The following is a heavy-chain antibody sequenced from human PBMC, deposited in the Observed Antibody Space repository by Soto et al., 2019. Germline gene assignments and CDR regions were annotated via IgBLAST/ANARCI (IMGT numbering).Heavy chain of an antibody. Sequence: EVQLLESGGGLVQPGGSLRLSCAASGFTFSSYAMSWVRQAPGKGLEWVSAISGSGGSTYYADSVKGRFTISRDNSKNPLYLQMNSLRAEDTAVYYCAKDYEQWPSITGYDYWGQGTLVTVSS. CDR1: GFTFSSYA. CDR2: ISGSGGST. CDR3: AKDYEQWPSITGYDY. D-gene: IGHD6-19*01. V-gene: IGHV3-23*01. J-gene: IGHJ4*02.